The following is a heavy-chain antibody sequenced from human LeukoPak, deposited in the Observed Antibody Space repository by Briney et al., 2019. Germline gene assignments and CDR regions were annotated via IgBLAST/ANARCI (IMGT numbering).Heavy chain of an antibody. J-gene: IGHJ3*02. CDR3: AREGYGDYI. Sequence: ASVKVSCKASGYTFTSYGISWVRQAPGQGLEWMGGIIPIFGTANYAQKFQGRVTITAGKSTSTAYMELSSLRSEDTAVYYCAREGYGDYIWGQGTMVTVSS. CDR2: IIPIFGTA. D-gene: IGHD4-17*01. CDR1: GYTFTSYG. V-gene: IGHV1-69*06.